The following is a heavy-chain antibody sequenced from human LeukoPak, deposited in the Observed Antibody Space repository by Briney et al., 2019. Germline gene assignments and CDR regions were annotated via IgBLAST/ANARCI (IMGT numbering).Heavy chain of an antibody. Sequence: PGGSLRLSCVASGFTFSSDALSWVRQPPGKGLEWVSVISGSGASTYYADSVKGRFTISRDNSKNTLYLQMNSLRAEDTAVYYCAREAHCSGGSCRIDYWGQGTLVTVSS. CDR3: AREAHCSGGSCRIDY. CDR2: ISGSGAST. D-gene: IGHD2-15*01. J-gene: IGHJ4*02. CDR1: GFTFSSDA. V-gene: IGHV3-23*01.